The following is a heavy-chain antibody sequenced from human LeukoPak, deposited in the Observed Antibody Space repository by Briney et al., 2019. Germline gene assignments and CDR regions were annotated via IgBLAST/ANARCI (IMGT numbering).Heavy chain of an antibody. J-gene: IGHJ3*01. V-gene: IGHV4-4*07. CDR2: IYSSGST. CDR1: GGSISSYY. Sequence: SETLSLTCTVSGGSISSYYWNWIRQPAGKGLEWIGRIYSSGSTNYNPSLKSRVTMSVDTSKNQFSLKLNSVTAADTAVYYCARQAYDTGYDAFDVWGQGTMVTVSS. CDR3: ARQAYDTGYDAFDV. D-gene: IGHD3-22*01.